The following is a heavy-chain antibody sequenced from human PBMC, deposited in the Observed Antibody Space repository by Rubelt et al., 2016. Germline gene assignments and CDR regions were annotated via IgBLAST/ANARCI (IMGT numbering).Heavy chain of an antibody. V-gene: IGHV1-3*01. Sequence: QVQLVQSGAEVKKPGASVKVSCKASGYTFTSYAMHWVRQAPGQRLEWMGWINAGNGNTKYLQEFQGRVTITRDTSASTAYMELSSLRSEDTAGYYCARGYCSSTSCSNFDYWGQGTLVTVSS. CDR1: GYTFTSYA. D-gene: IGHD2-2*01. J-gene: IGHJ4*02. CDR2: INAGNGNT. CDR3: ARGYCSSTSCSNFDY.